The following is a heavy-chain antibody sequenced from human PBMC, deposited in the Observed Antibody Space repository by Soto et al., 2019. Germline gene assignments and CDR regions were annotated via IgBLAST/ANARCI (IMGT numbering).Heavy chain of an antibody. J-gene: IGHJ4*02. CDR1: GYTFTSYY. D-gene: IGHD6-13*01. CDR3: ARDQTSSSWSLKITAIDY. V-gene: IGHV1-46*01. Sequence: GASVKVSGKASGYTFTSYYMHWVRQAPGQGLEWMGIINPSGGSTSYAQKFQGRVTMTRDTSTSTVYMELSSLRSEDTAVYYCARDQTSSSWSLKITAIDYWGQGTLVTVSS. CDR2: INPSGGST.